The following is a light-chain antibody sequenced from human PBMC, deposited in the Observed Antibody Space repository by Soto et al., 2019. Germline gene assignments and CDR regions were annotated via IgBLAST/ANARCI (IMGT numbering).Light chain of an antibody. CDR2: AVP. J-gene: IGKJ3*01. Sequence: DIPLTQSPPFLSASIGDTVTISCRASQDLSSNLAWYQQKPGKAPNLLIYAVPTLQSGVSSRFSGSGSWTEFALTISSLQPEDFATYYCQQLNSFPFIFGPGTRVDIK. CDR1: QDLSSN. V-gene: IGKV1-9*01. CDR3: QQLNSFPFI.